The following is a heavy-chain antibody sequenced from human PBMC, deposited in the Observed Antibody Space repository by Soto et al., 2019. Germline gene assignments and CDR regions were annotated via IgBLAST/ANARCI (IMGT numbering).Heavy chain of an antibody. V-gene: IGHV3-21*04. D-gene: IGHD3-10*01. CDR1: GFTFSSYS. Sequence: GGSLRLSCAASGFTFSSYSMNWVRQAPGKGLEWVSSISSSSSYIYYADSVKGRFTISRDSAKNSLYLQMNSLRVEDTALYHCARENAYPYGTVSDYSGQGTLVTVSS. CDR3: ARENAYPYGTVSDY. J-gene: IGHJ4*02. CDR2: ISSSSSYI.